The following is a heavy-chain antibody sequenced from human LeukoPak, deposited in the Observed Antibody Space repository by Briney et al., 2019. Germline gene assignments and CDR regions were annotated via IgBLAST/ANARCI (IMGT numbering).Heavy chain of an antibody. CDR1: GFTFSSYN. V-gene: IGHV3-21*01. D-gene: IGHD2/OR15-2a*01. J-gene: IGHJ5*02. Sequence: GGSLRLSCAASGFTFSSYNMNWVRQAPGKGLEWVSSISSSSDYIYYADSVKGRFTISRDNAKNSLYLQMKSLKAEDTAVYYCARGKTSQNIVTRKTYNWFDPWGQGTLVTVSS. CDR2: ISSSSDYI. CDR3: ARGKTSQNIVTRKTYNWFDP.